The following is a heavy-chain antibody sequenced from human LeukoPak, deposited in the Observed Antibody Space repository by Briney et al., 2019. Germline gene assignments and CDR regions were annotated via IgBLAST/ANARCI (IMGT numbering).Heavy chain of an antibody. CDR1: GFTFDDYA. D-gene: IGHD3-3*01. Sequence: GRSLRLSCAASGFTFDDYAMHWVRHAPGKGLEGVSGISWNSGSIGYADSVKGRFTISRDNAKNSLYLQMNSLRAEDTALYYCAKDTGLYDFWSYYGMDVWGQGTTVTVSS. CDR3: AKDTGLYDFWSYYGMDV. CDR2: ISWNSGSI. V-gene: IGHV3-9*01. J-gene: IGHJ6*02.